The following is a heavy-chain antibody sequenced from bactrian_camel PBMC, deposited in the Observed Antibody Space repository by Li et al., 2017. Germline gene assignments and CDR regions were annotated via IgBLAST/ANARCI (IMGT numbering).Heavy chain of an antibody. Sequence: HVQLVESGGGEVQAGGSLSLSCTVSGHIYPTNCMGWIRLAPGKGPECLATIDAEGSSTAYAASLRGRLTISRDNAKTTVYLLMNSLHPDDTAMYYCAAGPRAACGGWWDGGFEYWGQGTQVTVS. V-gene: IGHV3-2*01. J-gene: IGHJ4*01. D-gene: IGHD7*01. CDR3: AAGPRAACGGWWDGGFEY. CDR1: GHIYPTNC. CDR2: IDAEGSST.